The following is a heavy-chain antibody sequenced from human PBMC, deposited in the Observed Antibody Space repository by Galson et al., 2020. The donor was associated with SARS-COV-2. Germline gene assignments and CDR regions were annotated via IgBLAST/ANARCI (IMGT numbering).Heavy chain of an antibody. J-gene: IGHJ4*02. CDR2: IYHTGST. Sequence: SETLSLTCAVSGGSISSSNWWSWVRQSPGKGLDWIGEIYHTGSTNYNPSPKSQVTISVDKSKNQFSLKLNSVTAADTAVYYCARASRSWRDYYDSSGSYYDRPYYFDYWGQGTLVTVSS. D-gene: IGHD3-22*01. CDR1: GGSISSSNW. V-gene: IGHV4-4*02. CDR3: ARASRSWRDYYDSSGSYYDRPYYFDY.